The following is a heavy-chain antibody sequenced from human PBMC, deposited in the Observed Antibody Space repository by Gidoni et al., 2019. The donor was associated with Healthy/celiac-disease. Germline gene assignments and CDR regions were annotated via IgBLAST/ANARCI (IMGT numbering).Heavy chain of an antibody. CDR2: IRSKAYGGTT. CDR1: GFTFGDYA. J-gene: IGHJ4*02. Sequence: EVQLVESGGGLVQPGRSLRLSCTASGFTFGDYAMSWFRQAPGKGLEWVGFIRSKAYGGTTEYAASVKGRFTISRDDSKSIAYLQMNSLKTEDTAVYYCTRVFSKKQLAPYDYWGQGTLVTVSS. D-gene: IGHD6-6*01. CDR3: TRVFSKKQLAPYDY. V-gene: IGHV3-49*03.